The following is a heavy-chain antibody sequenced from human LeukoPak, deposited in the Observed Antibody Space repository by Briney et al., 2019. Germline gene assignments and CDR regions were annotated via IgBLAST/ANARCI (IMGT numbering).Heavy chain of an antibody. CDR1: GFTFSDYY. J-gene: IGHJ4*02. V-gene: IGHV3-11*01. D-gene: IGHD6-19*01. CDR2: ISSSGSTI. Sequence: GGSLRLSCAASGFTFSDYYMSWIRQAPGRGLEWVSYISSSGSTIYYADSVKGRFTIFRDNAKNSLYLQMNSLRAEDTAVYYCARLGVAGKADYWGQGTLVTVSS. CDR3: ARLGVAGKADY.